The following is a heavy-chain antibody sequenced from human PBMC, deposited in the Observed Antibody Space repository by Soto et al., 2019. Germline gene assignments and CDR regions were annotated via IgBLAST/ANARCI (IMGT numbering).Heavy chain of an antibody. Sequence: ASVKVSCKASGYTFPSYYMHWVRQAPGQGLEWMGIINPSGGSTSYAQKFQGRVTMTRDTSTSTVYMELSSLRSEDTAVYYCARDHQGSSLLWFGEGSWGWFDPWGQGTLVTVSS. D-gene: IGHD3-10*01. V-gene: IGHV1-46*01. CDR1: GYTFPSYY. CDR3: ARDHQGSSLLWFGEGSWGWFDP. CDR2: INPSGGST. J-gene: IGHJ5*02.